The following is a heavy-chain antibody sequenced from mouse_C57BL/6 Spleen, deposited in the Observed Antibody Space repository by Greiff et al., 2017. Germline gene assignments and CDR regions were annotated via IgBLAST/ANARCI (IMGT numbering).Heavy chain of an antibody. Sequence: QVQLQQSGAELVKPGASVKMSCKASGYTFTSYWITWVKQRPGQGLEWIGDIYPGSGSSNYNEKFKSTATLTVDTSSSTAYMQLSSLTSEDSAVYYCARGGLDYVFDYWGQGTTLTVSS. CDR3: ARGGLDYVFDY. J-gene: IGHJ2*01. CDR2: IYPGSGSS. V-gene: IGHV1-55*01. D-gene: IGHD2-4*01. CDR1: GYTFTSYW.